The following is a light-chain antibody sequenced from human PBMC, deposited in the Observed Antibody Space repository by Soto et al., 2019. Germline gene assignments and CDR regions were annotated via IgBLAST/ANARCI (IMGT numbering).Light chain of an antibody. CDR1: QSVLFSPNNKNY. V-gene: IGKV4-1*01. CDR3: QQYHSAPQT. J-gene: IGKJ1*01. CDR2: WAS. Sequence: DIVMTQSPDSLAVSLGERATINCKSSQSVLFSPNNKNYLAWYHQKPGQPPKLLIYWASTRESGVPDRFSGSGSGTDFTLTISSLQAEDVAFSYCQQYHSAPQTFGQGTKVEIK.